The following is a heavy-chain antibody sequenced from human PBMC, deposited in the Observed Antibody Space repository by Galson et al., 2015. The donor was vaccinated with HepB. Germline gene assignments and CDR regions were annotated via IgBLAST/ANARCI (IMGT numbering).Heavy chain of an antibody. V-gene: IGHV4-59*08. CDR3: ARLEDSSSRSELGFDP. CDR1: GGSISSYY. CDR2: IYYSGST. Sequence: ETLSLTCTVSGGSISSYYWSWIRQPPGKGLEWIGYIYYSGSTNYNPSLKSRVTISVDTSKNQFSLKLSSVTAADTAVYYCARLEDSSSRSELGFDPWGQGTLVTVSS. D-gene: IGHD6-13*01. J-gene: IGHJ5*02.